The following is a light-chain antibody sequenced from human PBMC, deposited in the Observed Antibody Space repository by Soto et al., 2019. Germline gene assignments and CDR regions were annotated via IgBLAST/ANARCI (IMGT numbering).Light chain of an antibody. J-gene: IGKJ1*01. CDR2: RAS. Sequence: DIQMTQSPSTLSASVGDRVIITCRASQSISSWLAWYQQKPGKAPDLLIYRASTLKTGIPSRFSGSGSGTEFTLTISNLQPVDFATYYCQQYDRASWTFGPGTKVEIK. CDR1: QSISSW. CDR3: QQYDRASWT. V-gene: IGKV1-5*03.